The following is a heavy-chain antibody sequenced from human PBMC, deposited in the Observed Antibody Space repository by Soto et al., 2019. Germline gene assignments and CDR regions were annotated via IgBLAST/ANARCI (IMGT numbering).Heavy chain of an antibody. CDR3: EDTALYYCAKGVWVGAYGSMDV. CDR1: GFTFKNYA. Sequence: EVQLLESGGGLVPPGGSLRLSCAASGFTFKNYAMSWVRQAPGKGLEWVSVISGSGDTTYYANSVKGRFTIPRDNSKNTLYLQMDSLRAEDMNSLTAEDTALYYCAKGVWVGAYGSMDVWGQGTTVTVSS. D-gene: IGHD3-10*01. CDR2: ISGSGDTT. V-gene: IGHV3-23*01. J-gene: IGHJ6*02.